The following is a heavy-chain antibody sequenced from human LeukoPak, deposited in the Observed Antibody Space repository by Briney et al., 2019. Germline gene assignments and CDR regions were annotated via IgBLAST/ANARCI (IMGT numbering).Heavy chain of an antibody. CDR1: GGSFSGYY. CDR2: INHSGNT. V-gene: IGHV4-34*01. Sequence: SETLSLTCAVYGGSFSGYYWSWIRQPPGKGLEWIGEINHSGNTNYNPSLKSRVTISVDTSKNQFSLKLSSVTAADTAVYYCARRDRPGMLDYWGQGTLVTVSS. CDR3: ARRDRPGMLDY. D-gene: IGHD2-8*01. J-gene: IGHJ4*02.